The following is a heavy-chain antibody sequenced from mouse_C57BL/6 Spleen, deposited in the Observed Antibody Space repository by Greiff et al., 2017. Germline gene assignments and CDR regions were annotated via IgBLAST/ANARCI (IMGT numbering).Heavy chain of an antibody. CDR1: GYTFTSYW. Sequence: QVQLQQPGAELVRPGSSVKLSCKASGYTFTSYWMHWVKQRPIQGLEWIGNIDPSDSETHYNQKFKDKATLTVDKSSSTAYMQLCSLTSEDSSVYYCARGEPLYAMDVWGKGTSVTVSS. J-gene: IGHJ4*01. CDR2: IDPSDSET. CDR3: ARGEPLYAMDV. V-gene: IGHV1-52*01.